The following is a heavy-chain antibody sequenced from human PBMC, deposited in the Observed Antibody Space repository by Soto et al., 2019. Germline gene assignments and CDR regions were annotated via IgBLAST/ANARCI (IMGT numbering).Heavy chain of an antibody. CDR1: GFTFSSYA. CDR3: AKDIPYYYDSSGYSFDY. D-gene: IGHD3-22*01. J-gene: IGHJ4*02. CDR2: ISGSGGST. V-gene: IGHV3-23*01. Sequence: HPGGSLRLSCAASGFTFSSYAMSWVRQAPGRGLEWVSAISGSGGSTYYADSVKGRFTISRDNSKNTLYLQMNSLRAEDTAVYYCAKDIPYYYDSSGYSFDYWGQGTLVTVSS.